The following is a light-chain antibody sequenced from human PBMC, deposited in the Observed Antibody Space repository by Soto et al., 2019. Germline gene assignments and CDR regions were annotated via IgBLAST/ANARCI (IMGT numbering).Light chain of an antibody. V-gene: IGKV1-5*01. J-gene: IGKJ1*01. CDR2: DAS. Sequence: DIQMTQSPSTLSASVGDRVTITCRASQSISSWLAWYQQKPGKAPKLLIYDASSLESGVPSRFSGSGSGTEFTLTISSLQPDDFATYYCQQYNSYSTWTFGQGTMV. CDR1: QSISSW. CDR3: QQYNSYSTWT.